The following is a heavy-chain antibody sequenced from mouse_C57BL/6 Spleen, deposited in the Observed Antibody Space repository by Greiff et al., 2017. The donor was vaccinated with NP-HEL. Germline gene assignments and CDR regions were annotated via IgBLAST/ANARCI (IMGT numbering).Heavy chain of an antibody. Sequence: DVMLVESGGDLVKPGGSLKLSCAASGFTFSSYGMSWVRQTPDKRLEWVATISSGGSYTYYPDSVKGRFTISRDNAKNTLYLQMSSLKSEDTAMYYCARGGAPADYWGQGTTLTVSS. V-gene: IGHV5-6*02. CDR3: ARGGAPADY. CDR2: ISSGGSYT. CDR1: GFTFSSYG. J-gene: IGHJ2*01.